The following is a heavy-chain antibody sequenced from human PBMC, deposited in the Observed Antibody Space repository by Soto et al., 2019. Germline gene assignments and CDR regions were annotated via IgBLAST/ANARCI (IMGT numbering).Heavy chain of an antibody. V-gene: IGHV3-30*03. CDR2: ISYDGSNK. J-gene: IGHJ6*03. Sequence: GGSLRLSCAASGFTFCSYGMHWVRQAPGKGLEWLTVISYDGSNKYYADSVKGRFTISRDNSKNTLYLQMNSLRAEDTAVYYCARDGQITVTTTSNDYYYSYMDVWGKGTTVTVSS. CDR3: ARDGQITVTTTSNDYYYSYMDV. D-gene: IGHD4-17*01. CDR1: GFTFCSYG.